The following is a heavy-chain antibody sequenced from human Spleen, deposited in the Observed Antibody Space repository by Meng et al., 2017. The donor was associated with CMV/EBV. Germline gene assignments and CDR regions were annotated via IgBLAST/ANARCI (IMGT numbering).Heavy chain of an antibody. CDR3: ARASAALNYFDY. CDR1: GGTVSSYA. CDR2: IIPIFGTA. J-gene: IGHJ4*02. Sequence: CKASGGTVSSYAISWVRQAHGQGLEWMGGIIPIFGTANYAQKLQGRVTITTDESTSTAYMELSSLRYEDTAVYYCARASAALNYFDYWGQGTLVTVSS. V-gene: IGHV1-69*05. D-gene: IGHD2-2*01.